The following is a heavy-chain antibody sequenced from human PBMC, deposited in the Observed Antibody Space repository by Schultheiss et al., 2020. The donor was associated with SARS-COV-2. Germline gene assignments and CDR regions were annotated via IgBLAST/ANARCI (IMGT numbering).Heavy chain of an antibody. Sequence: GGSLRLSCAASGFTFSSYSMNWVRQAPGKGLEWVSSISSSSSYIYYADSVKGRFTISRDNAKNTLYLQMNSLKTEDTAVYYCAAEWETNAFDIWGQGTMVTVSS. CDR2: ISSSSSYI. CDR1: GFTFSSYS. V-gene: IGHV3-21*03. CDR3: AAEWETNAFDI. D-gene: IGHD1-26*01. J-gene: IGHJ3*02.